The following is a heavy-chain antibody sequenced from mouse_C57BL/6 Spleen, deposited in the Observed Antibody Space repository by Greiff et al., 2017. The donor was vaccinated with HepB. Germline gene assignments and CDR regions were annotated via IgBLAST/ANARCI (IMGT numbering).Heavy chain of an antibody. D-gene: IGHD2-5*01. V-gene: IGHV5-17*01. Sequence: EVKLMESGGGLVKPGGSLKLSCAASGFTFSDYGMHWVRQAPEKGLEWVAYISSGSSTIYYADTVKGRFTISRDNAKNTLFLQMTSLRSEDTAMYYCARRERNSNYGFAYWGQGTLVTVSA. CDR2: ISSGSSTI. J-gene: IGHJ3*01. CDR1: GFTFSDYG. CDR3: ARRERNSNYGFAY.